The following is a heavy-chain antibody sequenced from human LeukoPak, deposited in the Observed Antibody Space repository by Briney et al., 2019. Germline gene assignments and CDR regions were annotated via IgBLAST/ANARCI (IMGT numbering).Heavy chain of an antibody. Sequence: ETLSLTCAVYGGSFSGYYWSWIRQPPGKGLEWIGYIYYSGSTNYNPSLKSRVTISVDTSKNQFSLKLSSVTAADTAVYYCARHYNWNYVFDYWGQGTLVTVSS. J-gene: IGHJ4*02. V-gene: IGHV4-59*08. CDR3: ARHYNWNYVFDY. CDR2: IYYSGST. CDR1: GGSFSGYY. D-gene: IGHD1-7*01.